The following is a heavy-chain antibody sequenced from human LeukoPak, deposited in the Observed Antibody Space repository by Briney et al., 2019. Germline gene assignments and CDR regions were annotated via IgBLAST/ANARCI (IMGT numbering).Heavy chain of an antibody. CDR3: AKASSGRNDY. CDR2: ISGSGGST. V-gene: IGHV3-23*01. Sequence: SGGSLRLSCAASGFTFSSYAMSWVRQAPGKGLEWVSGISGSGGSTYYADSVKGRFTISRDNSKNTLYLQMNSLRAEDTAVYYCAKASSGRNDYWGQGTLVTVSS. J-gene: IGHJ4*02. CDR1: GFTFSSYA. D-gene: IGHD6-6*01.